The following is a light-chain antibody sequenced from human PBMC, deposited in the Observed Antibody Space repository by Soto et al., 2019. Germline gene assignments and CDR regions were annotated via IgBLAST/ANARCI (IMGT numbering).Light chain of an antibody. CDR1: QTILYNSNDRNY. Sequence: DIVMTQTPDSLTVSLGERATINCKSSQTILYNSNDRNYLAWYQQKPGQPPKLLIYWASTRESGVPDRFSGSGSGTDFTLTINNLQAEDVAVYSCQQYYTTPFTFGPGTTVDIK. J-gene: IGKJ3*01. CDR2: WAS. CDR3: QQYYTTPFT. V-gene: IGKV4-1*01.